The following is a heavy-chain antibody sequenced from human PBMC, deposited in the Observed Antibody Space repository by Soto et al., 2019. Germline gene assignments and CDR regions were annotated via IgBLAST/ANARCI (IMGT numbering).Heavy chain of an antibody. V-gene: IGHV5-10-1*01. CDR1: GYSFTSYW. J-gene: IGHJ4*02. Sequence: GESLKISCKGSGYSFTSYWISWVRQMPGKGLEWMGRIDPSDSYTNYSPSFQCHVTISADKSISTACLQWSSLKASDTAMYYCARSTWFGELPVNWGQGTLVTLSS. CDR2: IDPSDSYT. D-gene: IGHD3-10*01. CDR3: ARSTWFGELPVN.